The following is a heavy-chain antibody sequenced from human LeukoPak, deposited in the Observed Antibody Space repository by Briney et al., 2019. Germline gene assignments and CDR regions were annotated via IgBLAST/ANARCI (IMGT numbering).Heavy chain of an antibody. CDR3: AKAKAEYSGYDFDAFDI. CDR2: LSGSGGST. CDR1: GSTFSSYA. J-gene: IGHJ3*02. Sequence: PGGSLRLSCAASGSTFSSYAMSWVRQAPGKGLEWVSALSGSGGSTYYADSVKGRFTISRDNSKNTLYLQMNSLRAEDTAVYYCAKAKAEYSGYDFDAFDIWGQGTMVTVSS. V-gene: IGHV3-23*01. D-gene: IGHD5-12*01.